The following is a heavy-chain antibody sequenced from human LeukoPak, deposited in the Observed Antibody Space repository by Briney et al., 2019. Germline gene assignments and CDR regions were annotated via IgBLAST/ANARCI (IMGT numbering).Heavy chain of an antibody. D-gene: IGHD2-2*01. J-gene: IGHJ2*01. CDR1: GYTFTGYY. CDR3: ATLGVVVVPAAIYNWYFDL. CDR2: VDPEDGET. V-gene: IGHV1-69-2*01. Sequence: ASVKVSCKASGYTFTGYYMHWVQQAPGKGLEWMGRVDPEDGETIYAEKFQGRVTITADTSTDTAYMELSSLRSEDTAVYYCATLGVVVVPAAIYNWYFDLWGRGTLVTVSS.